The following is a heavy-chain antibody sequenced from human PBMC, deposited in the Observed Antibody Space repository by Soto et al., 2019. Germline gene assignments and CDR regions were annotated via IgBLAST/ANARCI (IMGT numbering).Heavy chain of an antibody. V-gene: IGHV4-59*01. CDR1: GGPISSYY. CDR2: IYYSGST. J-gene: IGHJ5*02. Sequence: SETLSLTCTVSGGPISSYYWSWIRQPPGKGLEWIGYIYYSGSTNYNPSLKSRVTISLDTSKNQFSLKLSSVTAADTAVYYCARDRWFDPWGQGTLVTVSS. CDR3: ARDRWFDP.